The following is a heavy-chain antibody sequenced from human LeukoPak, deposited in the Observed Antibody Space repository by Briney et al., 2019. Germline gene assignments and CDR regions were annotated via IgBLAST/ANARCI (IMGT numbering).Heavy chain of an antibody. J-gene: IGHJ4*02. CDR2: ITSGSSV. Sequence: MTGGSLRLSCAASGFTFSGYTMNWVRQAPGKGLECVSSITSGSSVYYADSVKGRFTISRGNAESSLYLQMNSLRAEDTAVYYCARGDLLDWGQGTLVTVSS. V-gene: IGHV3-21*01. CDR1: GFTFSGYT. CDR3: ARGDLLD. D-gene: IGHD2/OR15-2a*01.